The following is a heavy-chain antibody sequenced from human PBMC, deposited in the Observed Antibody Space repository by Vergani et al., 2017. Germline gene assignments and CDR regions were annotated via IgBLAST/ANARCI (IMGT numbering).Heavy chain of an antibody. V-gene: IGHV3-11*06. D-gene: IGHD6-13*01. Sequence: QVQLVESGGGLVKPGGSLRLSCAASGFTFSDYYMSWIRQAPGKGLEWVSYISSSSSYTNYADSVKGRFTISRDNAKNSLYLQMNSQRAEDTAVYYCAREERNSSSWYGAFDIWGQGTMVTVSS. CDR1: GFTFSDYY. J-gene: IGHJ3*02. CDR3: AREERNSSSWYGAFDI. CDR2: ISSSSSYT.